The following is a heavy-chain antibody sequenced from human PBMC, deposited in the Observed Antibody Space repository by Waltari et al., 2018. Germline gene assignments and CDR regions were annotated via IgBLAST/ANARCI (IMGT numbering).Heavy chain of an antibody. D-gene: IGHD5-12*01. Sequence: QVQLVQSGAEVKKPGSSVKVSCKASGGTFSSYAISWVRQAPGQGLEWMGRIIPIFGTANYAQKFQGRVTITADESTSTAYMELSSLRSEDTAVYYCAREGGYSGYDHYYGMDVWGQGTTVTVSS. CDR1: GGTFSSYA. CDR2: IIPIFGTA. V-gene: IGHV1-69*15. CDR3: AREGGYSGYDHYYGMDV. J-gene: IGHJ6*02.